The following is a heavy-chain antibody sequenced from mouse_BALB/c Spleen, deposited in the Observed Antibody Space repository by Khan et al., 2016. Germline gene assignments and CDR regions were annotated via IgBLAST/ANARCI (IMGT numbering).Heavy chain of an antibody. Sequence: EVQLVESGGGLVQPKGSLKLSCAASGFTFNTYAMNWVRQAPGKGLEWVARIRSKSNNYATYYADSVKDRFTISRDASQSMLYLQMNNLRTDDTAMYYWVAPCGPNYAMGYWGQGTSVTVSS. J-gene: IGHJ4*01. CDR1: GFTFNTYA. CDR3: VAPCGPNYAMGY. V-gene: IGHV10-1*02. CDR2: IRSKSNNYAT.